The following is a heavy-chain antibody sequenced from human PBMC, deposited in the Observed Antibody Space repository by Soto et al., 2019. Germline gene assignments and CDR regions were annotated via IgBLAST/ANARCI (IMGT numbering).Heavy chain of an antibody. D-gene: IGHD2-15*01. CDR3: AREIAPPSDNINNSAMDV. CDR1: GISFRDYY. Sequence: PGGSLRLSCAVSGISFRDYYMNWVRQAPGKGLEWIAFISRSGNTIHYADSAKGRFAVSRDDAQMSLYLQMSTLRVGDTARYYCAREIAPPSDNINNSAMDVWGPGTRVTVPS. V-gene: IGHV3-11*01. J-gene: IGHJ6*02. CDR2: ISRSGNTI.